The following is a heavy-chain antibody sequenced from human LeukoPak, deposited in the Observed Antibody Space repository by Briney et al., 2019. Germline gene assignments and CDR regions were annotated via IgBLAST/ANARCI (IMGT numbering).Heavy chain of an antibody. Sequence: GGSLRLSCVATGFTFANYAMSWVRQAPGKGLEWLSSIGGRGADTYYADSVKGRFTISRDNSKNMSYLQMNSLRAEDTAVYFCAKGLSGHYYYFDYWGQGTLVTVSS. CDR3: AKGLSGHYYYFDY. CDR2: IGGRGADT. CDR1: GFTFANYA. D-gene: IGHD3-22*01. J-gene: IGHJ4*02. V-gene: IGHV3-23*01.